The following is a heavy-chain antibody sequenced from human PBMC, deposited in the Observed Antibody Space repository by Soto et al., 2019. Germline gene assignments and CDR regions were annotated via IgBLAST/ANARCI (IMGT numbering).Heavy chain of an antibody. CDR1: GGSISSGDYY. V-gene: IGHV4-30-4*01. J-gene: IGHJ6*02. CDR3: ARVKYYESSGLYGMDV. D-gene: IGHD3-22*01. Sequence: SETLSLTCTVSGGSISSGDYYWSWIRQPPGKGLEWIGYIYYSGSTYYNPSLKSRVTISVDTSKNQFSLKLSSVTAADTAVYYCARVKYYESSGLYGMDVWGQGTTVTVSS. CDR2: IYYSGST.